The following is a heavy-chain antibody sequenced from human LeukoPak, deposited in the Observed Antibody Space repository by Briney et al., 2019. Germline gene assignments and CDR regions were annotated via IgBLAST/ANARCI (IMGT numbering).Heavy chain of an antibody. V-gene: IGHV3-23*01. J-gene: IGHJ5*02. CDR2: ISGSGGST. Sequence: GASLRLSCAASGFTFSSYAMSWVRQAPGKGLEWVSAISGSGGSTYYADSVKGRFTISRDNSKNTLYLQMNSLRAEDTAVYYCARDPSYGQWVWFDPWGQGTLVTVSS. CDR1: GFTFSSYA. D-gene: IGHD5-18*01. CDR3: ARDPSYGQWVWFDP.